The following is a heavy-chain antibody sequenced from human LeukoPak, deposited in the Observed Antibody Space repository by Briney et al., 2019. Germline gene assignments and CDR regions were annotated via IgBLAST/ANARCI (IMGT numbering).Heavy chain of an antibody. CDR3: ARARIAARPRAWFDP. D-gene: IGHD6-6*01. CDR2: IYYSGST. Sequence: SETLSLTCTVSGGSISSSSYYWGWIRQPPGKGLEWIGSIYYSGSTYYNPSLKSRVTISVDTSKNQFSLKLSSVTAADTAVYYCARARIAARPRAWFDPWGQGTLVTVSS. CDR1: GGSISSSSYY. J-gene: IGHJ5*02. V-gene: IGHV4-39*07.